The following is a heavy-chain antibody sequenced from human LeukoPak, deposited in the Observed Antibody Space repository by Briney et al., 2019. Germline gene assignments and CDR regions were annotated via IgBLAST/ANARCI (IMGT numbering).Heavy chain of an antibody. CDR2: IRPDGSEQ. CDR3: AGRDSARNPWAY. Sequence: GGSLRLSCAASGFTFTNFWMNWIRRARGRGRAWVANIRPDGSEQFYVDSVKGRFTISRDNAKNSVYLQMNSLRADDTAVYYCAGRDSARNPWAYWGQGTLVTVST. V-gene: IGHV3-7*01. CDR1: GFTFTNFW. D-gene: IGHD4-11*01. J-gene: IGHJ4*02.